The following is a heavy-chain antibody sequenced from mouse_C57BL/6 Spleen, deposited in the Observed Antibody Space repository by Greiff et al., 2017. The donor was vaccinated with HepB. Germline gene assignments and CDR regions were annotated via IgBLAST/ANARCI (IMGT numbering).Heavy chain of an antibody. V-gene: IGHV1-62-2*01. CDR1: GYTFTEYT. CDR2: FYPGSGSI. Sequence: VQLQESGAELVKPGASVKLSCKASGYTFTEYTIHWVKQRSGQGLEWIGWFYPGSGSIKYNEKFKDKATLTADKSSSTVYMELIRLTSADSAVYFCARNEEGYDYDGVTFDYWGQGTTLTVSS. D-gene: IGHD2-4*01. CDR3: ARNEEGYDYDGVTFDY. J-gene: IGHJ2*01.